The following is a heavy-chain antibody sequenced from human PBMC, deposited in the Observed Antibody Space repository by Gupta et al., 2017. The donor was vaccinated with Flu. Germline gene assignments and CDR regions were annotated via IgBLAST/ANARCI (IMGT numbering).Heavy chain of an antibody. J-gene: IGHJ4*02. CDR1: GVSISTYS. Sequence: QVQLQESGPGLVKPSETLSLTCSVSGVSISTYSWNWIRQPPGKGLEWIGYIYHTGSTNYDPYLESRVSISVDTSKNQFSLKLKAVTAADTAVYDDARGQGYCSGGNGHNYYVDDGGQGARVTVAS. CDR3: ARGQGYCSGGNGHNYYVDD. CDR2: IYHTGST. D-gene: IGHD2-15*01. V-gene: IGHV4-59*01.